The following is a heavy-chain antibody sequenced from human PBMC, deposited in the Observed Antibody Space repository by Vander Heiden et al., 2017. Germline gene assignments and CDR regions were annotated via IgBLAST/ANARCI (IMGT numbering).Heavy chain of an antibody. J-gene: IGHJ5*02. CDR2: ISDSAGTT. Sequence: EVQLLESGGGLVQPGGSLRLSCAASGLTFSNYAMSWVRQAPGKGLEWFSAISDSAGTTYYADSMKGRFTISRDNSKNTLYLQVNSLRAEDTAVYYCAKEALLAGRPFDPWGQGTLVTVSS. CDR3: AKEALLAGRPFDP. CDR1: GLTFSNYA. D-gene: IGHD2-15*01. V-gene: IGHV3-23*01.